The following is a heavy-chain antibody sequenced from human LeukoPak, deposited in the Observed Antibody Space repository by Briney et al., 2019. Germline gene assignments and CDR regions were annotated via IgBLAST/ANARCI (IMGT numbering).Heavy chain of an antibody. V-gene: IGHV4-34*01. Sequence: SETLSLTCAVDGGSFSGFYWTWIRQTPAKRLEWIGEKNQTGNNNYNPSLTDYNSSLKPRVTISVDSSKSQLSLKVNSVTAADTGIYYCARVRHDPLEYGYYMDVWGTGTPVAASS. D-gene: IGHD3-3*01. J-gene: IGHJ6*03. CDR2: KNQTGNN. CDR1: GGSFSGFY. CDR3: ARVRHDPLEYGYYMDV.